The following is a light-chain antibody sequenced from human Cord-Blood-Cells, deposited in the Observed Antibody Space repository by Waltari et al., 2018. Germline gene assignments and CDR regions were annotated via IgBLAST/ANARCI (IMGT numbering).Light chain of an antibody. CDR3: RPALQTPLT. Sequence: DIVMTQSPLSLPVTPGEPASISCRSSQSLLHSNGYNYLDWYLQKPGQSPQLLIYLGSNRAAGVPDRFSGSGSGTDFTLKISRVEAEDVGVYYCRPALQTPLTFGGGTKVEIK. J-gene: IGKJ4*01. V-gene: IGKV2-28*01. CDR1: QSLLHSNGYNY. CDR2: LGS.